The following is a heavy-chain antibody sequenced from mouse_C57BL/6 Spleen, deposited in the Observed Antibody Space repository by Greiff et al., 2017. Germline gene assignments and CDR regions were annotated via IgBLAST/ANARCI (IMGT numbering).Heavy chain of an antibody. J-gene: IGHJ1*03. CDR2: IYPGVGDT. Sequence: VQLQQSGAELVKPGASVKISCKASGYAFSSYWMNWVKQRPGKGLEWIGQIYPGVGDTNYNGKFKGKATLTADKSSSTAYMQRSSLTSEDSAVYFCARHYYGSSYWYFGVWGTGTTVTVSS. D-gene: IGHD1-1*01. CDR3: ARHYYGSSYWYFGV. CDR1: GYAFSSYW. V-gene: IGHV1-80*01.